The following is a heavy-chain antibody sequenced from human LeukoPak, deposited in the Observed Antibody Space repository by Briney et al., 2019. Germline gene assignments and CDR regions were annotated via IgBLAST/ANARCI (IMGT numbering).Heavy chain of an antibody. CDR3: VMGDILLDY. J-gene: IGHJ4*02. D-gene: IGHD3-16*01. V-gene: IGHV3-30*02. CDR2: IRHDGSN. Sequence: PGGSLRLSCAASGFTFSDYGMHWVRQAPGKGLAWVAFIRHDGSNNYADSVKGRFTISRDNSKNALYLQMNSLRPEDTAVYYCVMGDILLDYWGQGTLVTVSS. CDR1: GFTFSDYG.